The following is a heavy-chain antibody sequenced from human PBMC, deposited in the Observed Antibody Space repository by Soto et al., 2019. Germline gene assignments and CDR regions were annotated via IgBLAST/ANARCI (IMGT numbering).Heavy chain of an antibody. CDR2: ISSSGSTI. Sequence: GGSLRLSCAASGFTFSDYYMSWIRQAPGKGLEWVSYISSSGSTIYYADSVKGRFTISRDNAKNSLYLQMNSLRAEDTAVYYCARDWTYELDIVVDHRSPTNNWFDPWGQGTLVTVSS. CDR1: GFTFSDYY. CDR3: ARDWTYELDIVVDHRSPTNNWFDP. D-gene: IGHD2-2*03. V-gene: IGHV3-11*01. J-gene: IGHJ5*02.